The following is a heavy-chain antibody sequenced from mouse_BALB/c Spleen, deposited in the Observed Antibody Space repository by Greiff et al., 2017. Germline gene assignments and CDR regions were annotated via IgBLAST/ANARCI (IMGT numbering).Heavy chain of an antibody. V-gene: IGHV3-8*02. CDR1: GDSITSGY. J-gene: IGHJ4*01. D-gene: IGHD2-14*01. Sequence: EVQLQEPGPSLVKPSQTLSLTCSVTGDSITSGYWNWIRKFPGNKLEYMGYISYSGSTYYNPSLKSRISITRDTSKNQYYLQLNSVTTEDTATYYCARIRGYYRYDAMDYWGQGTSVTVSS. CDR3: ARIRGYYRYDAMDY. CDR2: ISYSGST.